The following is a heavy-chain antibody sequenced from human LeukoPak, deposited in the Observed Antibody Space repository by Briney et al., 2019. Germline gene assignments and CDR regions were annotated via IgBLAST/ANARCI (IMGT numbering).Heavy chain of an antibody. V-gene: IGHV1-18*04. J-gene: IGHJ4*02. CDR2: ISGYNGHT. CDR1: GYTFTSYG. Sequence: ASVKVSCKASGYTFTSYGISWVRQAPGQGLEWMGWISGYNGHTNYVQKMQGRVTMTTDTSTNTAYMELRNLTSDDTAVYYCARGPGIAVAGVFDYWGQGSLVTVSS. CDR3: ARGPGIAVAGVFDY. D-gene: IGHD6-19*01.